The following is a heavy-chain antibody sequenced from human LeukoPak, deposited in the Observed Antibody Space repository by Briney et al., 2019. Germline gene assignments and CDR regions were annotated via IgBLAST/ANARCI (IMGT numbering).Heavy chain of an antibody. CDR3: ARAVSDSGRYYDDY. CDR2: ISPYNGGT. Sequence: ASVKVSCKASGYTFTSYGITWVRQAPGQGLEWMGWISPYNGGTNYAQKLQGRVTMTTDTSTSTAYMELRSLRSDDTAVYYCARAVSDSGRYYDDYWGQGTLVTVSS. CDR1: GYTFTSYG. V-gene: IGHV1-18*01. J-gene: IGHJ4*02. D-gene: IGHD1-26*01.